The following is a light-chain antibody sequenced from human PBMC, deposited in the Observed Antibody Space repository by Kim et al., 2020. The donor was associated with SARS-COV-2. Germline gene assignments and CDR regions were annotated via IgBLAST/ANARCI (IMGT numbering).Light chain of an antibody. CDR1: QSVGNY. V-gene: IGKV3-11*01. CDR2: DTS. J-gene: IGKJ4*02. Sequence: PGKRATVYCTARQSVGNYFSLYQHKPGQATRLILYDTSNRDTGGPARFSGSGSGTDFALTLISLEPEDFAVYYFQQRSGWTQSLTFGGGTKVDIK. CDR3: QQRSGWTQSLT.